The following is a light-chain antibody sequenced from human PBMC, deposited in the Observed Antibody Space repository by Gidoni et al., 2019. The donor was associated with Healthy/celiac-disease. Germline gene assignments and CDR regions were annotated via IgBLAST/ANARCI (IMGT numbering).Light chain of an antibody. V-gene: IGLV1-40*01. Sequence: QSVLTQPPSVSGAPGQRVTISCTGSSPNIWAGYDVHWYQQLPGTAPKLLIYDNSNRPSGVPDRFSGSKSGTSASLAITGLQAEDEADYYCQSYDSSLSGWVFGGGTKLTVL. CDR3: QSYDSSLSGWV. CDR2: DNS. J-gene: IGLJ3*02. CDR1: SPNIWAGYD.